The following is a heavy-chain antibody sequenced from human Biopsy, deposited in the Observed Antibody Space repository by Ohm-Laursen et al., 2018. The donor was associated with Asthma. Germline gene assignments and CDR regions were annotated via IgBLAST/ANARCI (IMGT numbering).Heavy chain of an antibody. CDR3: ARGPNYHGSGRAPIGMDV. D-gene: IGHD3-10*01. CDR1: GGYTGSSDHH. Sequence: SQTLSLTCRVSGGYTGSSDHHWAWIRQAPGNGLEWIGYIYFSGSTNYNPSLKSRVTISVDTSKNQFSLRLSSVTAADTAVYYCARGPNYHGSGRAPIGMDVWGQGTTVTVSS. CDR2: IYFSGST. V-gene: IGHV4-61*08. J-gene: IGHJ6*02.